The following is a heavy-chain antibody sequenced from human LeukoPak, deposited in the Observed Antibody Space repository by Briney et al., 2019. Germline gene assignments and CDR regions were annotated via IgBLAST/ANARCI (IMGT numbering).Heavy chain of an antibody. J-gene: IGHJ4*02. V-gene: IGHV3-21*04. D-gene: IGHD6-13*01. CDR3: ARVGIAAAGTILDY. CDR1: GITFSSYS. CDR2: ISRSSDYT. Sequence: PGGSLRLSCAVSGITFSSYSMNCVRQAPGKGLEWVSSISRSSDYTYYADSVKGRFTISRDNAKNSLYLQMNSLRAADTAVYYCARVGIAAAGTILDYWGQGTLVTVSS.